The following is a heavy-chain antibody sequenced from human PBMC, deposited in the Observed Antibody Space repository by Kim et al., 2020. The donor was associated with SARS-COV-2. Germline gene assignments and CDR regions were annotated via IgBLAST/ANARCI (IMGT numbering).Heavy chain of an antibody. D-gene: IGHD3-10*01. V-gene: IGHV3-74*01. CDR2: INNDGSSI. CDR3: ARDLLWFAELGQDYGMDV. Sequence: GGSLRLSCTASGFTFSSYWIHWVRQAPGKGLVWVSRINNDGSSINYADSVKGRFTISRDNAKNTVYLQMNSLRAEDTAVYYCARDLLWFAELGQDYGMDVWGQGTTVTVSS. CDR1: GFTFSSYW. J-gene: IGHJ6*02.